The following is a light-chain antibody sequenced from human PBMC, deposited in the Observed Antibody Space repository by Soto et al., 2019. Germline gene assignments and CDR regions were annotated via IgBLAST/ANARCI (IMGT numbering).Light chain of an antibody. Sequence: EIVLTQSPATLSLSPGERATLSCRASQSVSSYLAWYQQKPGQAPRLLIYDASNRATGIPARFSGSGSGTDFTLTISSLEPEDFAVYYCQQANSFPITFGQGTRLEIK. CDR2: DAS. V-gene: IGKV3-11*01. CDR1: QSVSSY. CDR3: QQANSFPIT. J-gene: IGKJ5*01.